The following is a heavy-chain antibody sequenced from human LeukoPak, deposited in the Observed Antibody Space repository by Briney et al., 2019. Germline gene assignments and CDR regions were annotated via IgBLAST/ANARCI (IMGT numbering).Heavy chain of an antibody. D-gene: IGHD3-10*01. CDR2: INPSGGST. J-gene: IGHJ3*02. CDR3: AGDRILLWFGEVGAFDI. CDR1: GYTFTSYY. V-gene: IGHV1-46*01. Sequence: ASVKVSCKASGYTFTSYYMHWVRQAPGQGLEWMGIINPSGGSTSYAQKFQGRVTMTRDTSTSTVYMELSSLRSEDTAVYYCAGDRILLWFGEVGAFDIWGQGTMVTVSS.